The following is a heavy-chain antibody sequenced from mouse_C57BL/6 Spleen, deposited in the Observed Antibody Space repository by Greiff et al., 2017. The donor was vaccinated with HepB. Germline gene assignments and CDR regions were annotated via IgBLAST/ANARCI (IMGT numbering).Heavy chain of an antibody. CDR1: GYAFSSSW. J-gene: IGHJ2*01. CDR2: IYPGDGDT. D-gene: IGHD3-2*02. Sequence: QVQLQQSGPELVKPGASVKISCKASGYAFSSSWMNWVKQRPGKGLEWIGRIYPGDGDTNYNGKFKGKATLTADKSSSTAYMQLSSLTSEDSAVYFCARRGSSGYFDYWGQSTTLTVSS. CDR3: ARRGSSGYFDY. V-gene: IGHV1-82*01.